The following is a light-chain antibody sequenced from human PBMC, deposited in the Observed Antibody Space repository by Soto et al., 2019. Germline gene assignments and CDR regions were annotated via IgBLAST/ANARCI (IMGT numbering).Light chain of an antibody. CDR1: QSVSSN. CDR3: QQYGSLVT. Sequence: EIVMTQSPATLSVSPGERATLSCRASQSVSSNLAWYQQNPGQAPRLLIDGASSRATGIPDRFSGSGSGTDFTLTISRLEPEDLAVYYCQQYGSLVTFGQGTKVDI. J-gene: IGKJ1*01. CDR2: GAS. V-gene: IGKV3-20*01.